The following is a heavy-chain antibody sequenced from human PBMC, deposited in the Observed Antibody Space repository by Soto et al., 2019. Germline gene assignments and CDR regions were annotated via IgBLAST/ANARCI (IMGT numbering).Heavy chain of an antibody. CDR3: EKDRGYCSSPICFNIPVFDY. Sequence: QVQLVESGGGVVQPGRSLRLSCAASGFTFTTYGMNWVRQAPGKGLEWVAVISYDGSNKLYADSVRGRFAISRDNSKNSLYLQMDSLRPEDTAVYYCEKDRGYCSSPICFNIPVFDYWGQGAPVTVSS. CDR2: ISYDGSNK. V-gene: IGHV3-30*18. CDR1: GFTFTTYG. D-gene: IGHD2-2*01. J-gene: IGHJ4*02.